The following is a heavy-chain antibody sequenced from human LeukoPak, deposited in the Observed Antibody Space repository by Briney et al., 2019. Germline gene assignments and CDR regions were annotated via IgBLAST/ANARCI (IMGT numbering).Heavy chain of an antibody. Sequence: SETLSLTCVVHGGSFSGYYWNWIRQPAGKGVEWIGRIYSSGSTNYNPSLKSRVTTSVDTSKSQFSLKLRSVPAADPAVYYCARADHSGSLATFDYWGQGTLVTVSS. CDR3: ARADHSGSLATFDY. D-gene: IGHD1-26*01. J-gene: IGHJ4*02. CDR1: GGSFSGYY. CDR2: IYSSGST. V-gene: IGHV4-59*10.